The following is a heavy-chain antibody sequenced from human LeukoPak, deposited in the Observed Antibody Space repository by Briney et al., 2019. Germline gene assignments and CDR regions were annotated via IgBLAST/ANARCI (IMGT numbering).Heavy chain of an antibody. CDR3: ARHGDDQGYYALLTGYYKFRGFDY. V-gene: IGHV5-51*01. J-gene: IGHJ4*02. CDR2: IHPGSSNT. Sequence: GESLKISCKGSGYSFTSYWIGWVRQMPGQGLEWMGIIHPGSSNTRYSPSFQGQVTISADKSISTAYLQGSSMKAADTAIYYLARHGDDQGYYALLTGYYKFRGFDYWGQGTLVTVAS. CDR1: GYSFTSYW. D-gene: IGHD3-9*01.